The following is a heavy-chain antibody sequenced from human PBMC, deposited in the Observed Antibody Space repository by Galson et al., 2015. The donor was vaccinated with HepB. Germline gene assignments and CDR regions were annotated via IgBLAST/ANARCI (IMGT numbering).Heavy chain of an antibody. V-gene: IGHV3-23*01. CDR1: GFTFSSYA. Sequence: LRLSCAASGFTFSSYAMSWVRQAPGKGLEWVSAISGSGGSTYYADSVKGRFTISRDNSKNTLYLQMNSLRAEDTAVYYCAKPVIYSYAFDYWGQGTLVTVSS. D-gene: IGHD5-18*01. CDR3: AKPVIYSYAFDY. J-gene: IGHJ4*02. CDR2: ISGSGGST.